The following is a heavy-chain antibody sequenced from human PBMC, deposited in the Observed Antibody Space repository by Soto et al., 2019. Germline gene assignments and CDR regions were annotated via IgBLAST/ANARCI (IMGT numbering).Heavy chain of an antibody. Sequence: QVQLQESGPGLVKPSETLSLTCTVSGGSISSYYWSWIRQPAGKGLEWIGRIYTSGSTNYNPSLKGRGPLAVGPAKNQFPLKVSSVTAADTAGYYWARNFKDIVVVPAHRGTDYFDYWGQGTLVTVSS. J-gene: IGHJ4*02. CDR1: GGSISSYY. D-gene: IGHD2-2*01. V-gene: IGHV4-4*07. CDR3: ARNFKDIVVVPAHRGTDYFDY. CDR2: IYTSGST.